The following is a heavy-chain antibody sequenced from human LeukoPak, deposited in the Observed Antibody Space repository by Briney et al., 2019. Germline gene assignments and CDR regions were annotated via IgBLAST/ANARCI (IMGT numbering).Heavy chain of an antibody. CDR1: GFTFSSYG. CDR3: AKAVSTIGQYYYYGMDV. CDR2: ILYDGNNK. Sequence: GGSLRLSCAASGFTFSSYGMYWVRQAPDKGLEWVAFILYDGNNKYYADFVKGRFTVSRDNSKNTLYLQMNSLRAEDTALYYCAKAVSTIGQYYYYGMDVWGQGTTVTVSS. D-gene: IGHD2-8*01. J-gene: IGHJ6*02. V-gene: IGHV3-33*07.